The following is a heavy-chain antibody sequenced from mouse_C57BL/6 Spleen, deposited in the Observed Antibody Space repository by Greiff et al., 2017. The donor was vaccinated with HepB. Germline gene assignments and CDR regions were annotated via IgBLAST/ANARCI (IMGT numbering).Heavy chain of an antibody. CDR1: GYTFTDYE. V-gene: IGHV1-15*01. J-gene: IGHJ2*01. Sequence: VQLQQSGAELVRPGASVTLSCKASGYTFTDYEMHWVKQTPVHGLEWIGAIDPETGGTAYNQKFKGKAILTADKSSSAAYMELRSLTSEDSAVYYCTRYSSALDYWGQGTTLTVSS. CDR3: TRYSSALDY. D-gene: IGHD3-2*02. CDR2: IDPETGGT.